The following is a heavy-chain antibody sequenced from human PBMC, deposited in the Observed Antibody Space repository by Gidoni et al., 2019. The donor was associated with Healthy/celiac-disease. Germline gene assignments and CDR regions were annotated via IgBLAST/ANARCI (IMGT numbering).Heavy chain of an antibody. CDR2: IYYSGST. Sequence: QVQLQESGPGLVKPSETLSLTCTVSGGSVSSGSYYWSWIRQPPGKGLEWIGYIYYSGSTNYNPSLKSRVTISVDTSKNQFSLKLSSVTAADTAVYYCARNVKNSGYSSGWYDYWGQGTLVTVSS. CDR1: GGSVSSGSYY. D-gene: IGHD6-19*01. CDR3: ARNVKNSGYSSGWYDY. J-gene: IGHJ4*02. V-gene: IGHV4-61*01.